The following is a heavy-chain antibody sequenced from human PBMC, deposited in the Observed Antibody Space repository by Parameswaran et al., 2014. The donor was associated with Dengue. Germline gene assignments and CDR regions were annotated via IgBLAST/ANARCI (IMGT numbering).Heavy chain of an antibody. CDR2: IYHSGST. Sequence: RWIRQPPGKGLEWIGEIYHSGSTNYNPSLKSRVTISVDKSKNQFSLKLSSVTAADTAVYYCARDRRSLFNYYDSSGPPGAFDIWGQGTMVTVSS. CDR3: ARDRRSLFNYYDSSGPPGAFDI. V-gene: IGHV4-4*02. J-gene: IGHJ3*02. D-gene: IGHD3-22*01.